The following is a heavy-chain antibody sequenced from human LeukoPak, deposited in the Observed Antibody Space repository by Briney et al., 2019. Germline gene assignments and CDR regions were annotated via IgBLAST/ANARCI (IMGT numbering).Heavy chain of an antibody. CDR2: IGTAGDT. Sequence: GGSLRLSCAASGFTFSTYDMHWVRQATGKGLEWVPAIGTAGDTFYPGSVKGRFTISRENGKNSLYLQMNSLRAGDTAVYYCARLLWFGEFTGYFDLWGRGTLVTVSS. D-gene: IGHD3-10*01. CDR3: ARLLWFGEFTGYFDL. V-gene: IGHV3-13*01. CDR1: GFTFSTYD. J-gene: IGHJ2*01.